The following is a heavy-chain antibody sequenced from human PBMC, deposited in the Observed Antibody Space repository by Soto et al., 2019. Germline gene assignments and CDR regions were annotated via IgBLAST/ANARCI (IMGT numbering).Heavy chain of an antibody. CDR1: GFTFSSFA. CDR3: ARGGRGLRGAFDV. D-gene: IGHD3-16*01. V-gene: IGHV3-30*04. Sequence: QEILVESGGGVVQSGTSLRLSCAASGFTFSSFAMHWVRQAPGKGLEWVSVISFNGLSQFYADSVRGRVTVSRDNSKNTLYLLLDSLRPDETAVYACARGGRGLRGAFDVWAKGTEVSV. CDR2: ISFNGLSQ. J-gene: IGHJ3*01.